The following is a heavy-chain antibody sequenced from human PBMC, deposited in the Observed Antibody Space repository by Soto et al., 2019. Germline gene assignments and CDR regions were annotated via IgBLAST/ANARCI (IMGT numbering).Heavy chain of an antibody. V-gene: IGHV3-7*03. D-gene: IGHD7-27*01. Sequence: GGSLRLSCAASGFTFSSYWMSWVRQAPGKGLEWVANIKQDGNEKYYVDSVKGRITISRDNAKNSLYLQMNSLRAEATAVYYCARVSRDELPGDRRYFDYWGQGTLVTVSS. CDR3: ARVSRDELPGDRRYFDY. J-gene: IGHJ4*02. CDR1: GFTFSSYW. CDR2: IKQDGNEK.